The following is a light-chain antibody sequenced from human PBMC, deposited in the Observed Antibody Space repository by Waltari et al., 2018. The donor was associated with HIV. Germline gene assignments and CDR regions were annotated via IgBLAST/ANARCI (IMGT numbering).Light chain of an antibody. J-gene: IGKJ4*01. V-gene: IGKV4-1*01. CDR1: QPVLHRSSNKNH. Sequence: DIAMTQSPDSMAVSLGEKVPINCKSSQPVLHRSSNKNHLAWYQQKAGQRPKLLIYWASTRESGVPDRFIGSGSGTYFSLTIGSLQAEDVAVYYCQQYYSFPLTFGGGTAVEIK. CDR3: QQYYSFPLT. CDR2: WAS.